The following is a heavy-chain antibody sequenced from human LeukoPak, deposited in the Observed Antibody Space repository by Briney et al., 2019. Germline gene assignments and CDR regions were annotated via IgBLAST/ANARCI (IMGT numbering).Heavy chain of an antibody. CDR3: ARGPREYDILTGYLYYGMDV. D-gene: IGHD3-9*01. J-gene: IGHJ6*02. CDR1: GGSISSYY. CDR2: IYYSGST. V-gene: IGHV4-59*01. Sequence: SETLSLTCTVSGGSISSYYWSWIRQPPGKGLEWIGYIYYSGSTNYNPSLKSRVTISVDTSKNQFSLKLSSVTAADTGVYYCARGPREYDILTGYLYYGMDVWGQGTTVTVSS.